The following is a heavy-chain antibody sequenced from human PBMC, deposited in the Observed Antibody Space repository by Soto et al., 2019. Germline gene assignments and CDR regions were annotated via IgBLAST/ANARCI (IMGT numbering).Heavy chain of an antibody. D-gene: IGHD3-9*01. CDR3: AKEAHFSTYYDILTGYPRLFDY. CDR2: ISGSGGST. Sequence: PGGSLRLSCAASGFTFSSYAMSWVRQAPGKGLEWVSAISGSGGSTYYADSVKGRFTISRDNSKNTLYLQMNSLRAEDTAVYYCAKEAHFSTYYDILTGYPRLFDYWGQGTLVTVSS. CDR1: GFTFSSYA. V-gene: IGHV3-23*01. J-gene: IGHJ4*02.